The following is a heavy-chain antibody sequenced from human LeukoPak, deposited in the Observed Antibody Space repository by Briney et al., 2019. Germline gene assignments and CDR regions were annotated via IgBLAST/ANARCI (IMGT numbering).Heavy chain of an antibody. J-gene: IGHJ4*02. Sequence: GGSLRLSCAASGFTFSSYAMSWVRQAPGKGLDWVSVITNTGGNAYYADSVKGRFTISRDNSKNTLFLEMNSLRGDDTALCYCAVTLVGTTREFDYWGQGTLVTVSS. V-gene: IGHV3-23*01. CDR3: AVTLVGTTREFDY. CDR1: GFTFSSYA. D-gene: IGHD1-7*01. CDR2: ITNTGGNA.